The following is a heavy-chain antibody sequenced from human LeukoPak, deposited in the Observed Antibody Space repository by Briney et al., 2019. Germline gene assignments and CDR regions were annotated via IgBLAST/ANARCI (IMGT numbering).Heavy chain of an antibody. CDR1: GYTFTGYY. J-gene: IGHJ5*02. CDR3: ARGRGIAAAKRRINWSDP. D-gene: IGHD6-13*01. CDR2: IIPNSGGT. V-gene: IGHV1-2*02. Sequence: GASVKVSCKASGYTFTGYYMHWVRQAPGQGLEWMGWIIPNSGGTNYAQKFQGRVTMTRDTSISTAYMELSRLRSDDTAVYYCARGRGIAAAKRRINWSDPWGQGTLVTVSS.